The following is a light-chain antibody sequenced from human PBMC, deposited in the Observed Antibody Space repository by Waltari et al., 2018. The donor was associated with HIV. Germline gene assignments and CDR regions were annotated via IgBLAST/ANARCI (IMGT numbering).Light chain of an antibody. CDR3: CSYASTTDTYVV. Sequence: QSALTQPASVSGSPGQSITISCTGTSRDFWSYNLFSWYQQHPGKAPKLIIYEVSKRPSGVSNRFSGSKSGSTASLTISGLQPEDEADYCCCSYASTTDTYVVFGGGTKLTVL. V-gene: IGLV2-23*02. CDR1: SRDFWSYNL. CDR2: EVS. J-gene: IGLJ2*01.